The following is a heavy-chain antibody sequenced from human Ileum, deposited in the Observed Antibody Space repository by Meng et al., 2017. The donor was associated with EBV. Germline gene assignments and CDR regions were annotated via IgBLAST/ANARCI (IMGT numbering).Heavy chain of an antibody. D-gene: IGHD3-22*01. V-gene: IGHV4-61*03. CDR3: ARGSTFILVD. J-gene: IGHJ4*02. CDR2: IDYSGSA. Sequence: HVQLQELGQGLVKPSETLSLTCTVSGGSVATTSDNWSWLRQPPGKGLEWIGYIDYSGSAKYNPSLQSRVDMSVDTSKNHFSLKLRSVTAADTGLYYCARGSTFILVDWGQGTLVTVSS. CDR1: GGSVATTSDN.